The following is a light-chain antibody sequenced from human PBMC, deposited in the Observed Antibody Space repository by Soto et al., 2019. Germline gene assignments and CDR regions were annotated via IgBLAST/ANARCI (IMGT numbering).Light chain of an antibody. CDR1: QSVSNSY. V-gene: IGKV3-20*01. CDR2: HAS. CDR3: QQYGDSLLT. J-gene: IGKJ4*01. Sequence: ENVLTQSPGTLSLSPGERATLSCRASQSVSNSYLAWYQQKPGQTPRLLIHHASIRATGIPDKFSGRGSGTDFTLTISRLEPEDFAVYYCQQYGDSLLTFGGGTKVVIK.